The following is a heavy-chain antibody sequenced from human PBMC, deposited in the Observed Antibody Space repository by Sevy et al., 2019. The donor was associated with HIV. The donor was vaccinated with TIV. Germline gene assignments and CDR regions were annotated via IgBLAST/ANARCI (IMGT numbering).Heavy chain of an antibody. V-gene: IGHV3-23*01. CDR2: ITGSGGDT. D-gene: IGHD3-22*01. J-gene: IGHJ6*02. CDR1: GFTFSSYA. CDR3: ATRGKYYDSSGDYFGLDV. Sequence: GGSLRLSCAASGFTFSSYAMTWVRQAPGKGLEWVSIITGSGGDTYYADSVKGRFTIFRDNSKNSMYLQMNSLRAEDTAIYDCATRGKYYDSSGDYFGLDVWGQGTTVTVSS.